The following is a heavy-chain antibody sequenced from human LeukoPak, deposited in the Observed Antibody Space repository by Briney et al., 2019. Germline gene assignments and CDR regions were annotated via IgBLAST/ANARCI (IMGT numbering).Heavy chain of an antibody. V-gene: IGHV3-21*01. J-gene: IGHJ5*02. CDR1: GFTFSSYW. CDR3: ARVTRSPFGWFDP. D-gene: IGHD2-21*02. CDR2: ISSSSSYI. Sequence: PGGSLRLSCGVSGFTFSSYWMSWVRQAPGRGLEWVSSISSSSSYIYYTDSVKGRFTISRDNAKNSLYLQMNSLRVEDTAVYYCARVTRSPFGWFDPWGQGTLVTVSS.